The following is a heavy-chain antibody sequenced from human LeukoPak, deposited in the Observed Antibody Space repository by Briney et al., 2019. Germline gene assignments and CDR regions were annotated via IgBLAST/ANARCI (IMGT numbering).Heavy chain of an antibody. Sequence: PGGSLRLSCAASGFTFSSYAMHWVRQAPGKGLEWVAVISYDGSNKYYADSVKGRFTISRDNSKNTLYLQMNSLRAEDTAVYYCARHGRDSSGYEYKIFDYWGQGTLVTVSS. CDR3: ARHGRDSSGYEYKIFDY. CDR1: GFTFSSYA. V-gene: IGHV3-30-3*01. D-gene: IGHD3-22*01. CDR2: ISYDGSNK. J-gene: IGHJ4*02.